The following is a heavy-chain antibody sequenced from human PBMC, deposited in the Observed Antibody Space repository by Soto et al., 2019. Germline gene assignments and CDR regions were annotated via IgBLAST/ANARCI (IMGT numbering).Heavy chain of an antibody. D-gene: IGHD2-21*01. V-gene: IGHV4-31*03. CDR1: GGSISSGGYY. J-gene: IGHJ6*02. CDR2: IYYSGST. CDR3: ARETYISLMDV. Sequence: SETLSLTCTVSGGSISSGGYYWSWIRQHPGKGLEWIGYIYYSGSTYYNPSLKSRVTTSVDTSKDQFSLKLSSVTAADTAVYYCARETYISLMDVWGQGTTVTVSS.